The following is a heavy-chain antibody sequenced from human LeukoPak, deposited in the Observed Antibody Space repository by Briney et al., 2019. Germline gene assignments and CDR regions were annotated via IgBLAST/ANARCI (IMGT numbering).Heavy chain of an antibody. D-gene: IGHD3-3*01. J-gene: IGHJ4*02. CDR1: GGSISSYY. V-gene: IGHV4-59*01. CDR3: AKVERFFDY. Sequence: SETLSLTCTVSGGSISSYYWSWLRQPPGKGLEWIGYIYYSGSTNYNPSLKSRVTISVDTSKNQFSLKLSSVTAADTAVYYCAKVERFFDYWGQGTLVTVSS. CDR2: IYYSGST.